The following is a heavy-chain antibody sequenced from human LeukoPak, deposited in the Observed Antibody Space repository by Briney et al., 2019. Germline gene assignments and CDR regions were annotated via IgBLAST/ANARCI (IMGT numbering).Heavy chain of an antibody. Sequence: PGGSLRLSCAASEFTFSSYGMHWVRQAPGKGLEWVAVIWYDGSNKYYADSVKGRFTISRDNSKNTLYLQMNSLRAEDTAVYYCARDVGYDSSGYYLSYYYYGMDVWGQGTTVTVSS. D-gene: IGHD3-22*01. CDR2: IWYDGSNK. V-gene: IGHV3-33*01. CDR1: EFTFSSYG. J-gene: IGHJ6*02. CDR3: ARDVGYDSSGYYLSYYYYGMDV.